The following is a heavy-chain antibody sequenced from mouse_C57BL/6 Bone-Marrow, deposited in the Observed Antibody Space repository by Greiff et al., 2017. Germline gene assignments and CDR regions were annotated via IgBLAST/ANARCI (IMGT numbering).Heavy chain of an antibody. CDR3: ARDYDYDGGDYFDY. V-gene: IGHV1-69*01. CDR1: GYTFTSYW. CDR2: IDPSDSYT. D-gene: IGHD2-4*01. J-gene: IGHJ2*01. Sequence: QVQLQQPGAELVIPGASVKLSCKASGYTFTSYWMHWVKQRPGQGLEWIGEIDPSDSYTNYNQKFKGKSTLTVDKSSSTAYMQLSSLTSEDSAVYYCARDYDYDGGDYFDYWGQGTTLTVSS.